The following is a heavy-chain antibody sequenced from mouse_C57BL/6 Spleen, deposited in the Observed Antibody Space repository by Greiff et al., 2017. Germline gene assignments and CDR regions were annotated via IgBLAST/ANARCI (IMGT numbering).Heavy chain of an antibody. J-gene: IGHJ1*03. Sequence: EVKVEESGGGLVKPGGSLKLSCAASGFTFSDYGMHWVRQAPEKGLEWVAYISSGSSTIYYADTVKGRFTISRDNAKNTLFLQMTSLRSEDTAMYYWARSYYYGRYWYFDVWGTGTTVTVSS. D-gene: IGHD1-1*01. CDR1: GFTFSDYG. CDR2: ISSGSSTI. V-gene: IGHV5-17*01. CDR3: ARSYYYGRYWYFDV.